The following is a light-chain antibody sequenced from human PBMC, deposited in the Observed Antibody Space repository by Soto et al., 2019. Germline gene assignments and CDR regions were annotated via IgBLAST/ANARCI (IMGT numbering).Light chain of an antibody. Sequence: QSALTQPPSASGFPGQSVTISCTGTKSDIGVYDFVSWYQHHPGKAPRLIIYEVVQRPSGVPDRFSGSKSGNTASLTVSGLQAADEADYFCKSYAGSNTYVFGSGNKVTVL. CDR2: EVV. J-gene: IGLJ1*01. CDR1: KSDIGVYDF. V-gene: IGLV2-8*01. CDR3: KSYAGSNTYV.